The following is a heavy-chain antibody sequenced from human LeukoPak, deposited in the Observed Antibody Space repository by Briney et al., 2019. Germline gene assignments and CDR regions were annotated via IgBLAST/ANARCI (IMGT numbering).Heavy chain of an antibody. V-gene: IGHV3-7*01. Sequence: GGSLRLSCEASGFSFSSYWMTWVRQPPGKGPEWVANIKQDESERYSVGSVKGRFTISRDNAKNSVYLHMNSLRAEDTALYYCARLSAYYYGSYFCYYMDVWGKGTTVTVSS. CDR2: IKQDESER. CDR3: ARLSAYYYGSYFCYYMDV. J-gene: IGHJ6*03. CDR1: GFSFSSYW. D-gene: IGHD3-10*01.